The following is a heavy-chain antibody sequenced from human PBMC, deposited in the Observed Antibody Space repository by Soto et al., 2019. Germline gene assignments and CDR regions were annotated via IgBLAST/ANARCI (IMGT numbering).Heavy chain of an antibody. CDR2: IYYSGST. J-gene: IGHJ6*03. D-gene: IGHD2-2*01. CDR1: GGSISSYY. V-gene: IGHV4-59*01. CDR3: ARAQFVVVPAAKYYYYYMDV. Sequence: PSETLSLTCTVSGGSISSYYWSWIRQPPGKGLEWIGYIYYSGSTNYNPSLKSRVTISVDTSKNQFSLKLSSVTAADTAVYYCARAQFVVVPAAKYYYYYMDVWGKGTTVTVSS.